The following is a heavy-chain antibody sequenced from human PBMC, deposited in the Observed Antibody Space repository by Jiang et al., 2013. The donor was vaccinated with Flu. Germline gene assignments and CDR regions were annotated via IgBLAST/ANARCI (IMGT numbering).Heavy chain of an antibody. CDR1: GDSVSSKSAT. CDR3: ARDNHDFTPHSNFDS. Sequence: SQTLSLTCAISGDSVSSKSATWNWIRQSPSRGLEWLGRTYYRSKFYNDYAVSVKSRLTVNPDTSKNQFSLRLNSVTPEDTAVYYCARDNHDFTPHSNFDSWGQGTLVTVSS. V-gene: IGHV6-1*01. J-gene: IGHJ4*02. D-gene: IGHD2-21*02. CDR2: TYYRSKFYN.